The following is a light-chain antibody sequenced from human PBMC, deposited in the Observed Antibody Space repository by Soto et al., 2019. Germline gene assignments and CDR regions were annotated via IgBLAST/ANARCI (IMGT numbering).Light chain of an antibody. Sequence: DIQMTQSPSSLSASVGDRVTITCRASQKISSYLNWYQQKPGKAPKVLISAASIVQSGVPSRFSGSGSGADYTLTISNLQPEDFGTYYCQQTYTDHLTFGGGTRVEIK. V-gene: IGKV1-39*01. CDR3: QQTYTDHLT. J-gene: IGKJ4*01. CDR1: QKISSY. CDR2: AAS.